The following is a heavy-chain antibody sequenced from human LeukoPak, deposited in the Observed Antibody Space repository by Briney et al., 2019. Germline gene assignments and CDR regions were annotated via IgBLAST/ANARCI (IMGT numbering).Heavy chain of an antibody. CDR1: GYTFTSYA. CDR3: ARDRYYYGSGENWFDP. Sequence: ASVKVSCKASGYTFTSYAMHWVRQAPGQRLEWMGWINAGNGNTKYSQEFQGRVTITRDTSASTACMELSSLRSEDMAVYYCARDRYYYGSGENWFDPWGQGTLVTVSS. V-gene: IGHV1-3*03. D-gene: IGHD3-10*01. J-gene: IGHJ5*02. CDR2: INAGNGNT.